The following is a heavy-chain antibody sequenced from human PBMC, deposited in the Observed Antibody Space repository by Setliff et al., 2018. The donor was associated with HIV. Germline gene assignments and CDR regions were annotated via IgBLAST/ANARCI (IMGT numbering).Heavy chain of an antibody. V-gene: IGHV1-2*02. D-gene: IGHD2-15*01. CDR2: INPKGGDT. Sequence: ASVKVSCKTSGYTFSDHNIHWVRQAPGQGLEWMGWINPKGGDTNYAQRFQGRVTMARDTSINTAYMELKRLTSDDTALYYCAKGAGGYYDQWSQGTLVTVSS. CDR3: AKGAGGYYDQ. CDR1: GYTFSDHN. J-gene: IGHJ4*02.